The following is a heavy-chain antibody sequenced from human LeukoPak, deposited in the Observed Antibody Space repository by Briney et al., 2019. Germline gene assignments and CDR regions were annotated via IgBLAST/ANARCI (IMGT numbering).Heavy chain of an antibody. CDR3: ARPVSDPGWYFDL. V-gene: IGHV4-4*02. D-gene: IGHD2-21*02. Sequence: SETLSLTCAVSGGSISSQNWWTWVRQPPGKGPEWIGEIFHTETTNYNPSLKSRVTISLDKSKNQFSLKLSSVTAADTAIYYCARPVSDPGWYFDLWGRGTLVTVSS. CDR2: IFHTETT. J-gene: IGHJ2*01. CDR1: GGSISSQNW.